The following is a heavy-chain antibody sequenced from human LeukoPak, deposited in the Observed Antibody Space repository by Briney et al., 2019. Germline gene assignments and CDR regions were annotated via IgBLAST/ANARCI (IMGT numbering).Heavy chain of an antibody. D-gene: IGHD6-19*01. CDR1: GXTFSSYW. J-gene: IGHJ5*02. V-gene: IGHV3-74*01. CDR2: INTDGSST. Sequence: GVSLRLSCAASGXTFSSYWMQWVSQARGKGLVWVYRINTDGSSTTYAVCVKSRFTISRDNAKNILYLQMNSLRAEDTAVYYCARGREQWLGKDNWFDPWGQGTLVTVSS. CDR3: ARGREQWLGKDNWFDP.